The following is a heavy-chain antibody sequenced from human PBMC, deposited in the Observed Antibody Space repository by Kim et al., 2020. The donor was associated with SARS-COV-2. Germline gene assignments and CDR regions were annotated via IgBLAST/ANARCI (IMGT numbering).Heavy chain of an antibody. CDR2: IYYSGST. CDR1: GGSISSSSYY. V-gene: IGHV4-39*01. Sequence: SETLSLTCTVSGGSISSSSYYWGWIRQPPGKGLEWIGSIYYSGSTYYNPSPKSRVTISVDTSKNQFSLKLSSVTAADTAVYYCARQRMITFGGVIAPPHWFDPWGQGTLVTVSS. D-gene: IGHD3-16*02. J-gene: IGHJ5*02. CDR3: ARQRMITFGGVIAPPHWFDP.